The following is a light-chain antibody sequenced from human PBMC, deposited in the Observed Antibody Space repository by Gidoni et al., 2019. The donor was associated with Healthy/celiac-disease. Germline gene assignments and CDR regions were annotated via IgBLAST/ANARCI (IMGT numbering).Light chain of an antibody. V-gene: IGLV2-23*01. CDR3: CSDAGSSTPAV. CDR1: SRDVWSYHL. J-gene: IGLJ1*01. CDR2: EGS. Sequence: QSALTQPASVSGSPGQSITISCTGTSRDVWSYHLVSWYQQHPGKAPKLMIYEGSKRPSGVSNRFSGSKSGNTASLTISGLQAEDEADYYCCSDAGSSTPAVFGTGTKVTVL.